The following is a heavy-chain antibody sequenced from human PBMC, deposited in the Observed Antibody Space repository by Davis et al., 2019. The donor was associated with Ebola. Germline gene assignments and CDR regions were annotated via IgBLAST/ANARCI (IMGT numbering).Heavy chain of an antibody. CDR3: ARVGLYSSGWYGAYYYYYGMDV. CDR1: GFTFSSYE. J-gene: IGHJ6*02. D-gene: IGHD6-19*01. V-gene: IGHV3-48*03. CDR2: ISSSGTTI. Sequence: PGGSLRLSCAASGFTFSSYEMNWVRQAPGEGLEWVSYISSSGTTIFYADSVKGRFTISRDNAKNTLYLQMNSLRAEDTAVYYCARVGLYSSGWYGAYYYYYGMDVWGQGTTVTVSS.